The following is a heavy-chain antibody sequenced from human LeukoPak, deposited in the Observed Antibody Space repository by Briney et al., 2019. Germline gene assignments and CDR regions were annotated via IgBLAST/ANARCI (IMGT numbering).Heavy chain of an antibody. V-gene: IGHV3-21*01. CDR2: ITGSSNYI. D-gene: IGHD2-15*01. Sequence: PGGSLRLSCATSGFNFSNYRMNWVRQAPGKGLEWVSFITGSSNYIYYADSVKGRFTISRDNAKNSLYLQMNSLRAEDTAVYYCARRVVVVATDSYYGMDVWGQGTTVTVSS. CDR3: ARRVVVVATDSYYGMDV. J-gene: IGHJ6*02. CDR1: GFNFSNYR.